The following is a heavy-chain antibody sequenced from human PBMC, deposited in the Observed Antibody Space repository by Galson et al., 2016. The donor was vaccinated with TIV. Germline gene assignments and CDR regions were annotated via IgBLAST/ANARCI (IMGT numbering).Heavy chain of an antibody. CDR2: ISGSGATT. CDR3: AKVPSSGFSYYYGWDV. J-gene: IGHJ6*02. D-gene: IGHD3-10*01. CDR1: GFTFSSHA. V-gene: IGHV3-23*01. Sequence: SLRLSCAASGFTFSSHAMTWVRQAPGKGLEWVSAISGSGATTHYADSVKGRFTISRDNSKNTLHVQMDSLRAEDTALYYCAKVPSSGFSYYYGWDVWGQGTTVTVS.